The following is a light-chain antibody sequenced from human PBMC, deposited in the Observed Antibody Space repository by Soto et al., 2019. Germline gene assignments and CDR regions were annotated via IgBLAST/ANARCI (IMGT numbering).Light chain of an antibody. V-gene: IGKV3-20*01. J-gene: IGKJ2*01. Sequence: EIVLTQSPGTLSLSPGERATLSCRASQSLSNYLAWYQQKPGQAPRLLIYGASTRATGIPYTFSGSGSGTDFTLTISRREPEDFAVYYCQQYGSSPYTCGQGTKVEIK. CDR1: QSLSNY. CDR2: GAS. CDR3: QQYGSSPYT.